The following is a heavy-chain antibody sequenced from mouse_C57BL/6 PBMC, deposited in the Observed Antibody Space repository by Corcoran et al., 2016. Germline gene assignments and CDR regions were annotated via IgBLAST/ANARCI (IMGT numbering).Heavy chain of an antibody. CDR1: GYTFTDYY. CDR2: INPNNGGT. Sequence: EVQLQQSGPELVKPGASVKISCKASGYTFTDYYMNWVKQSHGKSLEWIGDINPNNGGTSYNQKFKGKATLTVDKSSSTAYMELRSLTSEDSAVYYCARDGYFDVWGTATTVTVSS. CDR3: ARDGYFDV. V-gene: IGHV1-26*01. D-gene: IGHD2-3*01. J-gene: IGHJ1*03.